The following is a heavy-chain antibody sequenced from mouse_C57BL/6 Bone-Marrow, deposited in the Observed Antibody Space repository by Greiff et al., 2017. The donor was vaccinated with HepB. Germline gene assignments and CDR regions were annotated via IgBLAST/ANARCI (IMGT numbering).Heavy chain of an antibody. CDR2: SRNKANDYTT. Sequence: VKVVESGGGLVQSGRSLRLSCATSGFTFSDFYMEWVRQAPGKGLEWIAASRNKANDYTTEYSASVKGRFIVSRDTSQSILYLQMNALRAEDTAIYYCAREDIYDGSPFAYWGQGTLVTVSA. CDR3: AREDIYDGSPFAY. D-gene: IGHD2-3*01. V-gene: IGHV7-1*01. J-gene: IGHJ3*01. CDR1: GFTFSDFY.